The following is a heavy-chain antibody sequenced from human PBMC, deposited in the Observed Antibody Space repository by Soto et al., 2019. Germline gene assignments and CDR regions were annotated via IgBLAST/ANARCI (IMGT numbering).Heavy chain of an antibody. V-gene: IGHV3-30*03. CDR2: ISYDGSSK. D-gene: IGHD2-21*02. CDR1: GFNFGIYA. Sequence: QVQLVESGGGVVQPGRSLRLSCAASGFNFGIYALHWVRQPPGKGLEWVAVISYDGSSKYYADSVKGRFTVSRVNSKNTLFLQMNCLRSEDTGVYYCAGHGGNSSMDYWCQGNLVTVSS. CDR3: AGHGGNSSMDY. J-gene: IGHJ4*02.